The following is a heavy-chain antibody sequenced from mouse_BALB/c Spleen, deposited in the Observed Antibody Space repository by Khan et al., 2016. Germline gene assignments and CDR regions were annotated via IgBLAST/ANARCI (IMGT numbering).Heavy chain of an antibody. CDR1: GYTFSRYW. D-gene: IGHD1-1*01. V-gene: IGHV1-9*01. Sequence: QVQLKQSGAELMKPGASVKISCKATGYTFSRYWIEWVKQRPGHGLEWIGEILPGSGSRNYNEKFKGKATFTADTSSNTAYMQLSSLTSEDSAVYYSARIGVTTVGYFDVWGAGTTVTVSS. J-gene: IGHJ1*01. CDR3: ARIGVTTVGYFDV. CDR2: ILPGSGSR.